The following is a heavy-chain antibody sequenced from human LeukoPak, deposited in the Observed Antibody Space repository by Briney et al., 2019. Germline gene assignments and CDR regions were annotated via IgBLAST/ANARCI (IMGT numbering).Heavy chain of an antibody. D-gene: IGHD6-13*01. V-gene: IGHV4-59*11. CDR3: ARGGSAAKYYFDS. Sequence: PSETLSLTCTVSNDSISPLYWGWIRQPPGKGLEFIGYIFYSWTTNFNPSLKSRVTLSVGTSKNQFSLRLNSVTAADTAVYYWARGGSAAKYYFDSWGQGTLVTVSS. CDR2: IFYSWTT. J-gene: IGHJ4*02. CDR1: NDSISPLY.